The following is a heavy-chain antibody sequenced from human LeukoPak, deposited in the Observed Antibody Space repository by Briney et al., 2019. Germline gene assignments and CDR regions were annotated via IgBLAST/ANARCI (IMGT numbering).Heavy chain of an antibody. CDR3: ARERLGF. V-gene: IGHV3-66*01. Sequence: GGSLRLSCAASGFTVSSNYISWVRLAPGKGLEWVSVIYSSGSTYYADSVKGRFTISRDNSKNTVYLQMNSLRAEDTAVYYCARERLGFWGQGTLVTVSS. CDR2: IYSSGST. J-gene: IGHJ4*02. CDR1: GFTVSSNY. D-gene: IGHD3-10*01.